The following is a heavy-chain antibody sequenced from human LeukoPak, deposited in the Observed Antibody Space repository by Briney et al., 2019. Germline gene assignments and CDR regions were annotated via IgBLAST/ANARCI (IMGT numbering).Heavy chain of an antibody. CDR3: ARRPYYMDV. Sequence: GGSLRLSCAASGFTFDDYATHWVRQAPGKGLEWVSGISYNSGSIGYADSVKGRFTISRDNAKNSLYLQMNSLRAEDTAVYYCARRPYYMDVWGKGTTVTISS. CDR1: GFTFDDYA. V-gene: IGHV3-9*01. J-gene: IGHJ6*03. CDR2: ISYNSGSI.